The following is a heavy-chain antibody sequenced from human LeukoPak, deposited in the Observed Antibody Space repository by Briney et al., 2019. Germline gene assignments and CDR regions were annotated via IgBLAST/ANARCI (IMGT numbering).Heavy chain of an antibody. CDR1: GGSISSGNYY. V-gene: IGHV4-30-2*01. Sequence: SETLSLTCTVSGGSISSGNYYWTWIRQPPGKGLEWIGCIYHSGSPYNSPSLKSRVTISVDTSKNQFSLKLSSVTAADTAVYYCARSGYGDYFFDYWGQGTLVTVSS. CDR3: ARSGYGDYFFDY. D-gene: IGHD4-17*01. J-gene: IGHJ4*02. CDR2: IYHSGSP.